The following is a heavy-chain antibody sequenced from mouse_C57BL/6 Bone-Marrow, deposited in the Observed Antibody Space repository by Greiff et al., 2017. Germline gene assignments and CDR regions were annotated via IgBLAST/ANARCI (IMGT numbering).Heavy chain of an antibody. Sequence: EVQLKESGGDLVKPGGSLKLSCAASGFTFSSYGMSWVRQTPDKRLEWVATISSGGSYTYYPDSVKGRFTISRENAKNTLYLKMSSLTSEDTAMYYCARRGGGYAMDYWGQGTSVTVSS. CDR1: GFTFSSYG. CDR2: ISSGGSYT. V-gene: IGHV5-6*01. J-gene: IGHJ4*01. CDR3: ARRGGGYAMDY.